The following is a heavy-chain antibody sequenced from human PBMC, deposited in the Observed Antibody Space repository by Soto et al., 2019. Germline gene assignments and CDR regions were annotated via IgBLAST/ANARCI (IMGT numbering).Heavy chain of an antibody. CDR1: GYTFTGYY. J-gene: IGHJ4*02. D-gene: IGHD3-22*01. Sequence: ASVKVSCKASGYTFTGYYMHWVRQAPGQGLEWMGWINPNSGGTNYAQKFQGRVTMTRDTSISTAYMELSRLRSDDTAVYYCARDYSDRSGYPLNFDYWGQGTLVTIYS. CDR2: INPNSGGT. V-gene: IGHV1-2*02. CDR3: ARDYSDRSGYPLNFDY.